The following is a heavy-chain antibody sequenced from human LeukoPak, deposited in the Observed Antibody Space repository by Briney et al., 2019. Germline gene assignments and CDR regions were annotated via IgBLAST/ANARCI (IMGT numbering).Heavy chain of an antibody. V-gene: IGHV4-34*01. CDR1: GGSFSGYY. J-gene: IGHJ6*02. D-gene: IGHD6-13*01. Sequence: SETLSLTCAVYGGSFSGYYWSWIRQPPGKGLEWIGEINHSGSTNYNPSLKSRVTISVDTSKNQFSLKLSSVTAADTAVYYCARGRPIAGYYYYYGMDVWAKGPRSPSP. CDR2: INHSGST. CDR3: ARGRPIAGYYYYYGMDV.